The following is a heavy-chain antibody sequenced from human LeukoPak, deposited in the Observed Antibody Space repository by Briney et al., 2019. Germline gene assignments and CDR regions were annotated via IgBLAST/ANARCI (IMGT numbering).Heavy chain of an antibody. D-gene: IGHD2-2*02. CDR1: GGSFSGYY. Sequence: PSETLSLTCAVYGGSFSGYYWSWIRQPPGKGLEWIGEINHSGSTNYNPSLKSRVTISVDTSKNQFSLKLSSVTAADTAVYYCARTRRAGYCSSTSCYREGLDALDIWGQGTMVTVSS. CDR3: ARTRRAGYCSSTSCYREGLDALDI. V-gene: IGHV4-34*01. J-gene: IGHJ3*02. CDR2: INHSGST.